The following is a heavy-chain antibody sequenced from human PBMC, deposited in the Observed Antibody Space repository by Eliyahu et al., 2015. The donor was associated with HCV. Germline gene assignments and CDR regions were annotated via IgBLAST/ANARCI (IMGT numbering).Heavy chain of an antibody. CDR2: INPNSGGT. J-gene: IGHJ4*02. CDR1: GYTFTDYY. CDR3: ARLVILDTTIITGGDY. Sequence: QVQLVQSGAEVKKPGASVKVSCKASGYTFTDYYLHWVRQAPGQGLEWMGWINPNSGGTNYTQKFQGRVTMTRDTSISTVYMELSRLRSDDTAVYYCARLVILDTTIITGGDYWGQGTLVTVSS. D-gene: IGHD5-18*01. V-gene: IGHV1-2*02.